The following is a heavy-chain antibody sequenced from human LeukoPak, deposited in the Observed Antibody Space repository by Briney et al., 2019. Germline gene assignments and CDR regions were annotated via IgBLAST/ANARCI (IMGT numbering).Heavy chain of an antibody. D-gene: IGHD6-13*01. Sequence: ASVKVSCKASGYTFTGYYMHWVRQAPGQGLEWMGWINPNSGGTNYAQKFQGRVTMTRDTSISTAYMELSRLRSDDTAVYYCARDQAAVSNWFDPWGQGTLVTVSS. J-gene: IGHJ5*02. CDR3: ARDQAAVSNWFDP. V-gene: IGHV1-2*02. CDR1: GYTFTGYY. CDR2: INPNSGGT.